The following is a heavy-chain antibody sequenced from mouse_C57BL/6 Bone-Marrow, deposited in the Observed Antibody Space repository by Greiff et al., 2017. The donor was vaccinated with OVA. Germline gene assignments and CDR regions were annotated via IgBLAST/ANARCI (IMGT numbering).Heavy chain of an antibody. CDR1: GYTFTDYY. J-gene: IGHJ2*01. V-gene: IGHV1-19*01. D-gene: IGHD1-1*01. CDR3: ATPYYYGSTYFDY. CDR2: INPYNGGT. Sequence: DVKLQESGPVLVKPGASVKMSCKASGYTFTDYYMNWVKQSHGKSLEWIGVINPYNGGTSYNQKFKGKATLTVDKSSSTAYMELNSLTSEDSAVYYCATPYYYGSTYFDYWGQGTTLTVSS.